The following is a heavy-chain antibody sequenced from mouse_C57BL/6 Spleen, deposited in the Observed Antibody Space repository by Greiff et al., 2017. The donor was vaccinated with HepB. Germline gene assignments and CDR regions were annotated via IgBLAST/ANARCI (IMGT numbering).Heavy chain of an antibody. J-gene: IGHJ1*03. CDR3: ARGHYYGCSTYFDV. Sequence: QVQLKQPGAELVKPGASVKLSCKASGYTFTSYWMQWVKQRPGQGLEWIGEIDPSDSYTNYNQKFKGKATLTVDTSSSTAYMQLSSLTSEDSAVYYWARGHYYGCSTYFDVWGTGTTVTVSS. V-gene: IGHV1-50*01. CDR1: GYTFTSYW. D-gene: IGHD1-1*01. CDR2: IDPSDSYT.